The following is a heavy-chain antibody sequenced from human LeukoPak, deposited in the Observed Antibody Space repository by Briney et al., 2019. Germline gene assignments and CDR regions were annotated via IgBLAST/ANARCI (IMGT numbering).Heavy chain of an antibody. Sequence: GGSLRLSCAASEFTFKTFWMSWVRQAPGKGLEWVSAISGSGGSTYYADSVKGRFTISRDNSKDTLYLQMNSLRAEDTAVYYCARESGTYCTSTSCPYYFDYWGQGTLVTVS. CDR3: ARESGTYCTSTSCPYYFDY. V-gene: IGHV3-23*01. CDR1: EFTFKTFW. CDR2: ISGSGGST. J-gene: IGHJ4*02. D-gene: IGHD2-2*01.